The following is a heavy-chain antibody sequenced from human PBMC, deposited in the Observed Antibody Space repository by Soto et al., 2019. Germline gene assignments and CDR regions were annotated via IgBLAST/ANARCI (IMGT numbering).Heavy chain of an antibody. CDR3: ARDFIAAAGTELDY. V-gene: IGHV3-21*01. CDR1: GFTFSSYS. CDR2: ISSSSSYI. D-gene: IGHD6-13*01. J-gene: IGHJ4*02. Sequence: GSLRLSCAASGFTFSSYSMNWVRQAPGKGLEWVSSISSSSSYIYYADSVKGRFTISRDNAKNSLYLQMNSLRAEDTAVHYCARDFIAAAGTELDYWGQGTLVTVSS.